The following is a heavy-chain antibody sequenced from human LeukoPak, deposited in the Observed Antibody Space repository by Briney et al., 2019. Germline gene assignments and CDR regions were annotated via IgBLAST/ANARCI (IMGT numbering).Heavy chain of an antibody. CDR2: INHSGST. D-gene: IGHD3-3*01. CDR3: ARAKNQYYDFWSGYYEFGWFDP. J-gene: IGHJ5*02. V-gene: IGHV4-34*01. CDR1: GGSFSGYY. Sequence: PSETLSLTCAVYGGSFSGYYWSWIRQPPGKGLEWIGEINHSGSTNYNPSLKSRVTISVDTSKNQFSLKLSSVTAADTAVYYCARAKNQYYDFWSGYYEFGWFDPWGQGTLVTVSS.